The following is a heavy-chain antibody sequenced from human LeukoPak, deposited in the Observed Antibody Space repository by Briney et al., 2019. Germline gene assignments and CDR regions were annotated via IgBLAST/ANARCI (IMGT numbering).Heavy chain of an antibody. J-gene: IGHJ4*02. CDR2: INHSGST. CDR3: ARGRLGYCSSTSCSRFDY. D-gene: IGHD2-2*01. V-gene: IGHV4-30-2*01. Sequence: SETLSLTCAVSGGSISSGGYSWSWIRQPPGKGLEWIGEINHSGSTNYNPSLKSRVTISVDTSKNQFSLELSSVTAADTAVYYCARGRLGYCSSTSCSRFDYWGQGTLVTVSS. CDR1: GGSISSGGYS.